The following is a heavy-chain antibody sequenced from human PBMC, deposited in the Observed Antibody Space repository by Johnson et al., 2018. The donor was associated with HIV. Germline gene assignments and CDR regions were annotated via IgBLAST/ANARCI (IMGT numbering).Heavy chain of an antibody. D-gene: IGHD2-21*01. V-gene: IGHV3-49*03. CDR3: ARVSMLFIAADAFDI. Sequence: MQLVESGGGLVQPGRSLRLSCTASGFTFGDYAMSWFRQAPGKGLEWVGFIRSKAYGGTTEYAASVKGRFTISRDDSKNTLYLQMNSLRAEDTAVYYCARVSMLFIAADAFDIWGQGTMVTVSS. J-gene: IGHJ3*02. CDR1: GFTFGDYA. CDR2: IRSKAYGGTT.